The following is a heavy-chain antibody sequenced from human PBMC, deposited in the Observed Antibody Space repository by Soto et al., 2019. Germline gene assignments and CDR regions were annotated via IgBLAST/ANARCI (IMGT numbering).Heavy chain of an antibody. Sequence: ASVKVSCKASGGTFGSYAISWVRQAPGQGLEWMGGIIPIFGTANYAQKFQGRVTITADESTSTAHMELSSLRSEDTAVYYCARAGVVVVAATSHNWFDPWGQGTLVTVSS. V-gene: IGHV1-69*13. J-gene: IGHJ5*02. D-gene: IGHD2-15*01. CDR3: ARAGVVVVAATSHNWFDP. CDR1: GGTFGSYA. CDR2: IIPIFGTA.